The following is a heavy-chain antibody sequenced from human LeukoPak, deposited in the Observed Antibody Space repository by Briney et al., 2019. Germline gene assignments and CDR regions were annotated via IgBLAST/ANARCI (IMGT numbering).Heavy chain of an antibody. Sequence: SVKVSCKASGGTFSSYAISWVRQAPGQGLEWMGGIIPIFGTANYAQKFQGRVTITADESTSNASMELSRLRSEATAMYYCARDVAYCSGGSCYLWFDPWGQGTLVTVSS. CDR3: ARDVAYCSGGSCYLWFDP. CDR1: GGTFSSYA. V-gene: IGHV1-69*01. J-gene: IGHJ5*02. D-gene: IGHD2-15*01. CDR2: IIPIFGTA.